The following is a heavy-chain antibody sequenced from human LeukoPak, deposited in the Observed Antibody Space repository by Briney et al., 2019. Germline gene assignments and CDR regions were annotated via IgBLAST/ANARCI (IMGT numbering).Heavy chain of an antibody. J-gene: IGHJ4*02. CDR2: IKPDGSEK. Sequence: PGGSLRLSCAASGFTFNTYWMGWVRQAPGKGLEWVAKIKPDGSEKDHVDSVKGRFTISRDNAKNSLYLQLNSLRAEDTAVYYCARSRFYFDYWGQGTLVTVSS. CDR3: ARSRFYFDY. CDR1: GFTFNTYW. V-gene: IGHV3-7*01.